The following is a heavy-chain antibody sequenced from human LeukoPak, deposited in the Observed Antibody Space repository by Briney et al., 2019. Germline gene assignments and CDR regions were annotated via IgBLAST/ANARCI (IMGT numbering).Heavy chain of an antibody. Sequence: PGGSLRLSCAASGYTFSRHGIHWVRQAPGKGLEWVAVVWYDGRNRDYVDSVKGRFTISRDTSKNTLYLQMNSLRAEDTATYYCAKGETSGWSLYYFDYWGQGTLVTVSS. V-gene: IGHV3-33*06. CDR2: VWYDGRNR. D-gene: IGHD6-19*01. J-gene: IGHJ4*02. CDR3: AKGETSGWSLYYFDY. CDR1: GYTFSRHG.